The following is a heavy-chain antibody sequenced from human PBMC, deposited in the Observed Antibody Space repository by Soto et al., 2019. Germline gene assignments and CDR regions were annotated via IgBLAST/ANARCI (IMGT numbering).Heavy chain of an antibody. CDR2: IYYSGST. D-gene: IGHD1-1*01. CDR1: GGSISSSSYY. V-gene: IGHV4-39*01. CDR3: AIRTCVYVIRRPHNSIDL. Sequence: SETLSLTCTGSGGSISSSSYYWGWIRQPPGKGLEWIGSIYYSGSTYYNPSLKSRVTISVDTSKNQFSLMLSSVTAADTAVYYCAIRTCVYVIRRPHNSIDLRCQGTLVSLFS. J-gene: IGHJ5*02.